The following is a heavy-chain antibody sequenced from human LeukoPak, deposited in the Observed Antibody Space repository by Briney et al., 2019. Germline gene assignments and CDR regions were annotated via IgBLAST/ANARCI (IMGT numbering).Heavy chain of an antibody. V-gene: IGHV3-53*01. CDR2: IYSGGST. CDR3: AREGLTMVRGADV. J-gene: IGHJ6*04. Sequence: GGSLRLSCAASGFTVSSNYMSWVRQAPRKGLEWVSVIYSGGSTYCADSVEGRFTISRDNSKNTVYLQMNSLRAEDTAVYYCAREGLTMVRGADVWGKGTTVTVSS. D-gene: IGHD3-10*01. CDR1: GFTVSSNY.